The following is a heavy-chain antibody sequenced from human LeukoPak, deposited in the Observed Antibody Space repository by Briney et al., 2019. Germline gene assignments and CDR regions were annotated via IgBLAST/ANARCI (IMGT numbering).Heavy chain of an antibody. D-gene: IGHD6-6*01. V-gene: IGHV3-30-3*01. CDR1: GFTFSSYA. Sequence: GGSLKLSCAASGFTFSSYAMHGVRQAPGKGLEWVAVISYDGSNKYYADSVKGRFTLSRDNSKNTLYLQMNSLRAEDTAVYYCARHSSSFWDYWGQGTLVTVSS. CDR2: ISYDGSNK. CDR3: ARHSSSFWDY. J-gene: IGHJ4*02.